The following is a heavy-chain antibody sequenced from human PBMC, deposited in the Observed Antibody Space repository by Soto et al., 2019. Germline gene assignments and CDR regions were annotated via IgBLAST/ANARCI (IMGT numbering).Heavy chain of an antibody. CDR3: ARGGVATIFGDS. D-gene: IGHD5-12*01. CDR1: GFTFSSYE. J-gene: IGHJ4*02. V-gene: IGHV3-48*03. CDR2: IDSSSKTI. Sequence: EVQLVESGGGLVQPGGSLRLSCAASGFTFSSYEMNWVRQAPGKGLEWLSYIDSSSKTIYYADSVKGRFIISRDNAKSSLYLQMNSLRDEDTAVYHCARGGVATIFGDSWGQGTLVTVSS.